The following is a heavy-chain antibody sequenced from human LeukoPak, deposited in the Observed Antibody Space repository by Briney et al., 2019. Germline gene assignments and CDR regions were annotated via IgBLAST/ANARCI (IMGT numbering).Heavy chain of an antibody. J-gene: IGHJ4*02. CDR3: ASLYDIVGTAVVY. D-gene: IGHD3-9*01. Sequence: GASVKDSCRTSGYTFTNYYLLWVRPAPGQGLEWMGRIDPNTGGTKSAKNFQGRVTMTRDTSISTAYMALSGLRSDDTAVYYCASLYDIVGTAVVYWGQGTLVTVSS. V-gene: IGHV1-2*06. CDR2: IDPNTGGT. CDR1: GYTFTNYY.